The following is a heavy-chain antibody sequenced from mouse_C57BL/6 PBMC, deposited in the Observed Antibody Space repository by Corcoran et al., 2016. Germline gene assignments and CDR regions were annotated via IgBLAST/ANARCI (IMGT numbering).Heavy chain of an antibody. V-gene: IGHV1-75*01. CDR3: ARGVVATDFDY. D-gene: IGHD1-1*01. Sequence: QVQLQQSGPELVKPGASVKISCKASGYTFTDYYINWVKQRPGQGLELIGWIFPGSGSTYYNEKFKGKATLTVDKSPSTAYMLLSSLTSEDSAVYCCARGVVATDFDYWGQGTTLTVSS. CDR2: IFPGSGST. CDR1: GYTFTDYY. J-gene: IGHJ2*01.